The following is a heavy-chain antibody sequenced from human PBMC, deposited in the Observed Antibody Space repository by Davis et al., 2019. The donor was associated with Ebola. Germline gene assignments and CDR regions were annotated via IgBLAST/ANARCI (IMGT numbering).Heavy chain of an antibody. Sequence: MPSETLSLTCTVSGGSISSYYWSWIRQPPGKGLEWIGYIYYSGSTNYNPSLKSRVTISVDTSKNQFSLKLSSVTAADTAVYYCGRIPHDFGDYYWYFDLWGRGTLVTVSS. CDR1: GGSISSYY. CDR2: IYYSGST. D-gene: IGHD4-17*01. J-gene: IGHJ2*01. CDR3: GRIPHDFGDYYWYFDL. V-gene: IGHV4-59*01.